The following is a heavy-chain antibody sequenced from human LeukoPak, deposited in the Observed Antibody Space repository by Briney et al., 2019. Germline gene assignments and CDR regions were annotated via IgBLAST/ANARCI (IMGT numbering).Heavy chain of an antibody. CDR3: ARAGPIDY. V-gene: IGHV3-53*01. J-gene: IGHJ4*02. D-gene: IGHD2-8*02. CDR2: TYSGGST. Sequence: GGSLRLSCAASGFTVSIKHMSWVRQAPGEGLGWVSITYSGGSTDYADSVKGRFTISRDNSKNTLYLQMNSLRAEDTAVYYCARAGPIDYWGQGTLLTVSS. CDR1: GFTVSIKH.